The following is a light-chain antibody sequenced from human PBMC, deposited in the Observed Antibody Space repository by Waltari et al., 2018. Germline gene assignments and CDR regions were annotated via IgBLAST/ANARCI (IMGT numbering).Light chain of an antibody. CDR1: QGVSIN. CDR2: GAS. CDR3: QQYNNWPYT. V-gene: IGKV3-15*01. J-gene: IGKJ2*01. Sequence: IVMTQSPATLSVSPGERAPLPCRSSQGVSINLAWYQQKPGQAPRLLIYGASTRATGIPVRFSGSGSGTEFTLTISSLQSEDFAVYSCQQYNNWPYTFGQGTKLEIK.